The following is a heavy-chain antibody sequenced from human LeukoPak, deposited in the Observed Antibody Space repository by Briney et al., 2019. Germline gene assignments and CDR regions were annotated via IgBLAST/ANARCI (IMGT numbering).Heavy chain of an antibody. CDR3: AKDLVRGVTKFPSFDY. CDR2: IRYDGSNK. J-gene: IGHJ4*02. D-gene: IGHD3-10*01. V-gene: IGHV3-30*02. Sequence: PGGSLRLSCAASGFTFSSYGMHWVRQAPGKWLEWVAFIRYDGSNKYYADSVKARFTISRDNSKNTLYLQMNSLRAEDTAVYYCAKDLVRGVTKFPSFDYWGQGTLVTVSS. CDR1: GFTFSSYG.